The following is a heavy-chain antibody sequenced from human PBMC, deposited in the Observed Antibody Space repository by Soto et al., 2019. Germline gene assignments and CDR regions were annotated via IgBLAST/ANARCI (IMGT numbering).Heavy chain of an antibody. D-gene: IGHD4-17*01. Sequence: ASVKVSCKASGGTFSSYAISWVRQAPGQGLEWMGGIIPIFGTANYAQKFQGRVTITADESTSTAYMELSSLRSEDTAVYFCTTYGHDYGDYWGQGTLVTVSS. V-gene: IGHV1-69*13. CDR2: IIPIFGTA. CDR1: GGTFSSYA. J-gene: IGHJ4*02. CDR3: TTYGHDYGDY.